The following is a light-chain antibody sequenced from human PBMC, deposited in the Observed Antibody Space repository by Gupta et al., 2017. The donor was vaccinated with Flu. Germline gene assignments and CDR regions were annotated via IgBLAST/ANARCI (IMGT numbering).Light chain of an antibody. CDR1: SSDIGVYNF. J-gene: IGLJ3*02. Sequence: QSALTQPASVSGSPGQSITISCTGTSSDIGVYNFVSWYQKHPGKAPKLMMYEVSNRPSGVSSRFAGVKSGNTDSPPIYVLQAEDEAEYFCSSSKAPDSFRVFGGGTRMNVL. CDR2: EVS. CDR3: SSSKAPDSFRV. V-gene: IGLV2-14*03.